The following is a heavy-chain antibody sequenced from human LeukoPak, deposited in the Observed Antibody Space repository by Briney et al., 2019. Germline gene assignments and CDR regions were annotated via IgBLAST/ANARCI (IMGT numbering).Heavy chain of an antibody. CDR2: IYYSGST. V-gene: IGHV4-59*01. CDR1: GGSISSYY. CDR3: ARALSGPYSSGWAFDY. Sequence: SETLSLTCTVSGGSISSYYRSWIRQPPGKGLEWIGYIYYSGSTNYNPSLKSRVTISVDTSKNQFSLKLSSVTAADTAVYYCARALSGPYSSGWAFDYWGQGTLVTVSS. D-gene: IGHD6-19*01. J-gene: IGHJ4*02.